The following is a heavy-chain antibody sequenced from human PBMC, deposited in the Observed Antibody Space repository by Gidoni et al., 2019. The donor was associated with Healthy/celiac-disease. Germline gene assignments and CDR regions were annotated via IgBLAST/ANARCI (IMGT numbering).Heavy chain of an antibody. V-gene: IGHV4-39*01. Sequence: YNPSLKSRVTISVDTSKYQFSLKLSSVTAAVTARYYCARRRGIAEAGYFDYWGQGTLVTVSS. J-gene: IGHJ4*02. CDR3: ARRRGIAEAGYFDY. D-gene: IGHD6-13*01.